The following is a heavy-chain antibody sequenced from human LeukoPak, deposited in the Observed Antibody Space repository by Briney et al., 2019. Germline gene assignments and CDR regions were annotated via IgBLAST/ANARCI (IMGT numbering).Heavy chain of an antibody. CDR1: GFTFTSYA. Sequence: PGGSLRLSCAASGFTFTSYAMSWVRQAPGKGLEWVSAISGSGGSTYDADSVKGRFTISRDNSKNTLYLQMNSLRAEDTAVYYCAKEGGLQLRGYYFDYWGQGTLVTVSA. CDR2: ISGSGGST. J-gene: IGHJ4*02. V-gene: IGHV3-23*01. CDR3: AKEGGLQLRGYYFDY. D-gene: IGHD5-24*01.